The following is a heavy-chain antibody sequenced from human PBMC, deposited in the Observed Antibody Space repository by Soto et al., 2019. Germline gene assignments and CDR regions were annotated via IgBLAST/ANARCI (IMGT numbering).Heavy chain of an antibody. V-gene: IGHV5-51*01. J-gene: IGHJ6*02. Sequence: PGEFLKISCXGSGYSFTSYWNGWVRQMPGKGLEWMGIIYPGDSDTRYSPSFQGQVTISADKSISTAYLQWSSLKASDTAMYYRATAAIAARPFYYGMDVWGQGTTVTVSS. D-gene: IGHD6-6*01. CDR2: IYPGDSDT. CDR3: ATAAIAARPFYYGMDV. CDR1: GYSFTSYW.